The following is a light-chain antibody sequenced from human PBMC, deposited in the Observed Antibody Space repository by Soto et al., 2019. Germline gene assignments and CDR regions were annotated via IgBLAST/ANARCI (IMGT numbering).Light chain of an antibody. J-gene: IGKJ1*01. Sequence: DIQMTQSPSTLCASVGDRVTITCRASQSISSWLAWYQQKPGKAPKLLIYDASSLESGVPSRFSGSGSGTEFTLTISSLEPEDFAVYYCKQRSNWPWTVGQGTKVDIK. CDR2: DAS. V-gene: IGKV1-5*01. CDR1: QSISSW. CDR3: KQRSNWPWT.